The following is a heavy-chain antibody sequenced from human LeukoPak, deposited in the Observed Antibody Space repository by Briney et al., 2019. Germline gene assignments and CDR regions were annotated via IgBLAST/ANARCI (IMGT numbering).Heavy chain of an antibody. J-gene: IGHJ2*01. D-gene: IGHD4-17*01. CDR2: IYHSGST. CDR3: AIDVGKTTVPPRWYFDP. CDR1: GYSISSGYY. Sequence: SETLSLTCTVSGYSISSGYYWGWIRQPPGKGLEWIGSIYHSGSTYYNPSLKSRVTISVDTSKNQFSLKLSSVTAADTAVYYCAIDVGKTTVPPRWYFDPRGRGALVTASS. V-gene: IGHV4-38-2*02.